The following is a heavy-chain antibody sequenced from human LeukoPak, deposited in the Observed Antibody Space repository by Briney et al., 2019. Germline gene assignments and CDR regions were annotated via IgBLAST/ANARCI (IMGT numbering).Heavy chain of an antibody. V-gene: IGHV4-39*07. J-gene: IGHJ5*02. CDR1: GGSISSSNYF. CDR3: ARGVVPAALWQNWFDP. D-gene: IGHD2-2*01. CDR2: ISYTGST. Sequence: SETLSLTCTVSGGSISSSNYFWGWIRQPPGKGLEWIGSISYTGSTYSYPSLKSRVTMSVDTSKNQFSLKVSSVTAADTAVFFCARGVVPAALWQNWFDPWGQGSLVIVSS.